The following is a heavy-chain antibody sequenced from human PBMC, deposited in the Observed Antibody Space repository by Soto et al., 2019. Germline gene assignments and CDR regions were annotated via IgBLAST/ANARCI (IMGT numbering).Heavy chain of an antibody. CDR1: GFTFTRYS. Sequence: EVQLVESGGGLVKPGGSLRLSCAASGFTFTRYSMNWVRQAPGKGLQRVSSISSTTNYIYYGDSMKGRFTISRDNAKNSLYLEMNSLRAEDTAVYYCARESEDLTSNFAYWGQGTLVTVSS. CDR3: ARESEDLTSNFAY. CDR2: ISSTTNYI. V-gene: IGHV3-21*06. J-gene: IGHJ4*02.